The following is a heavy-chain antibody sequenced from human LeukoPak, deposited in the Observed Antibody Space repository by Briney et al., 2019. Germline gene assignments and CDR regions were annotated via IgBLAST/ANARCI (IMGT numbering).Heavy chain of an antibody. V-gene: IGHV4-34*01. CDR2: INHSGST. D-gene: IGHD2-15*01. Sequence: PSETLSLTCAVYGGSFSGYYWSWIRQPPGKGLEWIGEINHSGSTNYNPSLKSRVTISVDTSKNQFSLKLSSVTAADTAVYYCARSLCSGGSCYSVRYYYYGMDVWGQGTTVTVSS. CDR1: GGSFSGYY. CDR3: ARSLCSGGSCYSVRYYYYGMDV. J-gene: IGHJ6*02.